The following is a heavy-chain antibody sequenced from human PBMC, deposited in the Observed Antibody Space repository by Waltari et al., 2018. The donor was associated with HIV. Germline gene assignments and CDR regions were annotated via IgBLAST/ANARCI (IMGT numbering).Heavy chain of an antibody. CDR2: FRRSRNIL. D-gene: IGHD3-22*01. CDR3: AREGGYDSSGYLRGFDL. J-gene: IGHJ2*01. V-gene: IGHV3-48*04. Sequence: EMQLVESGGGLAQPGGSLRLSCAASGFTFSSYSMNWVRQAPEKGLEWVADFRRSRNILYYADFVKGRFTISRDNAKNSLYLQMDSLGAEDTAVYYCAREGGYDSSGYLRGFDLWGRGTLVTV. CDR1: GFTFSSYS.